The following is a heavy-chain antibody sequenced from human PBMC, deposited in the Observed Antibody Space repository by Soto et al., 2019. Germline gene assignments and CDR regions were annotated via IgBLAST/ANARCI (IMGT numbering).Heavy chain of an antibody. CDR3: AKGQGRQLVPHWCFDR. V-gene: IGHV3-30-3*01. CDR1: GFTFSSYA. CDR2: ISYDGTNK. Sequence: QVQLVESGGGVVQPGRSLRLSCAASGFTFSSYAIHWVRQAPGKGLEWVAIISYDGTNKYYADSVKGRFTISRDDSKNXLYLQRYSLRADDTAMSCCAKGQGRQLVPHWCFDRWGRGTLVTVSS. J-gene: IGHJ2*01. D-gene: IGHD6-6*01.